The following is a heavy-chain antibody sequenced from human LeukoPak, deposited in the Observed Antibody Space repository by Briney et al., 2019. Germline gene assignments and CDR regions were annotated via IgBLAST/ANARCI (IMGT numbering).Heavy chain of an antibody. D-gene: IGHD3-9*01. CDR3: ARDRGLEQPEYYDILTGYHNWFDP. CDR2: IIPIFGTA. V-gene: IGHV1-69*05. CDR1: GGTCSSYA. Sequence: SVKVSCKASGGTCSSYAISWVRQAPGQGLEWMGRIIPIFGTAKYAQKFQGRVTITTDESTSTAYMELSSLRSEDTAVYYCARDRGLEQPEYYDILTGYHNWFDPWGQGTLVTVSS. J-gene: IGHJ5*02.